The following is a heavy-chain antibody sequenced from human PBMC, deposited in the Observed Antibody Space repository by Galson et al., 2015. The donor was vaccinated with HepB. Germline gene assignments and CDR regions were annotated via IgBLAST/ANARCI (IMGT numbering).Heavy chain of an antibody. V-gene: IGHV3-33*01. D-gene: IGHD3-10*01. CDR3: ATPLRTRGGMDV. J-gene: IGHJ6*02. CDR1: GFNFSSFG. CDR2: IWYDGINK. Sequence: SLRLSCAAPGFNFSSFGIHWVRQAPGKGLEWVAAIWYDGINKYYEDSVKGRFTISRDNSKNMLFLQMNSLRAEDTAVYYCATPLRTRGGMDVWGRGTTVTVSS.